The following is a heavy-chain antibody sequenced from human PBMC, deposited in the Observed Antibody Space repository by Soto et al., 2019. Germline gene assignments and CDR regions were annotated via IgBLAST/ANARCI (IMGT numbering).Heavy chain of an antibody. D-gene: IGHD1-1*01. V-gene: IGHV3-9*01. CDR3: ANSGGRLVEENNWFDP. Sequence: DVQLVASGGDLVQPGGSLRLSCATSGFDFADYAMHWVRQMPGKGREWVSSISWRSLSMVYADSVKGRFTISRDKAQNLLYLEMSSLRPEDTAFYSCANSGGRLVEENNWFDPWGQGTLVTVSA. CDR2: ISWRSLSM. CDR1: GFDFADYA. J-gene: IGHJ5*02.